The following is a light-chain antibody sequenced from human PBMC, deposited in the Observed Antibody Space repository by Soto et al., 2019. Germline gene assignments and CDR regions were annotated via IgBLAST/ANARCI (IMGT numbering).Light chain of an antibody. CDR2: AAS. CDR1: QGISNN. Sequence: DIQMTQSPSSPSASVGDRVTITCRASQGISNNLAWYQQKPGKVPKLLIYAASTLQSGVPSRFSGSESGTDFTLTISSLQTEDVATYYCQKYNSGPFTFGPGTKVDIK. CDR3: QKYNSGPFT. J-gene: IGKJ3*01. V-gene: IGKV1-27*01.